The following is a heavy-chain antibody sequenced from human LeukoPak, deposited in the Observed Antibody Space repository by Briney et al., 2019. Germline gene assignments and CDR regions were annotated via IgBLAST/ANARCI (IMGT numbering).Heavy chain of an antibody. CDR2: IYYSGTT. V-gene: IGHV4-31*03. CDR1: GGSISNGGYY. Sequence: LQTLSLTCTVSGGSISNGGYYWSWIRQHPGKGLEWIGFIYYSGTTYYNPSLKSRVTFSADTSKNQFSLKLRSVTAADTAVYYCARVGLVSLITYWGQGTLVTVSS. CDR3: ARVGLVSLITY. J-gene: IGHJ4*02. D-gene: IGHD3/OR15-3a*01.